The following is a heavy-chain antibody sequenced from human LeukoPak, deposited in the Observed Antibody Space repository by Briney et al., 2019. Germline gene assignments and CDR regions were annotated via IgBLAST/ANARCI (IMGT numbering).Heavy chain of an antibody. CDR1: GYTFTSYD. J-gene: IGHJ4*02. D-gene: IGHD5-12*01. V-gene: IGHV1-8*01. CDR3: ARAEFGRGYSHIY. Sequence: ASVKVSCKASGYTFTSYDINWVRQAPGQGLEWMGWMNPNSGNTGYAQKFQGRVTMTRNTYITTAYMELGSLRSEDTAVYYCARAEFGRGYSHIYWGQGTLVTVSS. CDR2: MNPNSGNT.